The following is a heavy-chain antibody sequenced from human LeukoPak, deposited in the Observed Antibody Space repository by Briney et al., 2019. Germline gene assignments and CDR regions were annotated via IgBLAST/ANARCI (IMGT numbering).Heavy chain of an antibody. V-gene: IGHV3-7*01. CDR3: ASDPFTISAYDAFNI. D-gene: IGHD3-3*02. CDR1: GFTFSTYW. CDR2: INQDGSDK. Sequence: GGSLRLSSVASGFTFSTYWMSWVRQAPGKGLEWAANINQDGSDKYYVDSVKGRLTISRDNAKNSLYLQMNSLRVEDTAVYYCASDPFTISAYDAFNIWGQGTVVTVSS. J-gene: IGHJ3*02.